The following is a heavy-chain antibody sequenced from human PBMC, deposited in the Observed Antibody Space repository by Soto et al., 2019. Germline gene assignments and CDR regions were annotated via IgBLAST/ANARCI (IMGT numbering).Heavy chain of an antibody. CDR1: GFTFSSYW. D-gene: IGHD3-10*01. V-gene: IGHV3-74*01. Sequence: EVQLVESGGGLVEPGGSLRLSCAASGFTFSSYWMHWVRQLPGTGLLWVARVNGDETGSSYVDSVRGRFTISRDNAKNTLFLQMNSLRAEDTGVYYCARGMGSGLADYWGQGTLVTVSS. J-gene: IGHJ4*02. CDR2: VNGDETGS. CDR3: ARGMGSGLADY.